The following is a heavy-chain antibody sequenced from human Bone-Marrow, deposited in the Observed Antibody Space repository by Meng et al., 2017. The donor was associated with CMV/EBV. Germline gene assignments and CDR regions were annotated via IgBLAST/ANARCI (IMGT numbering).Heavy chain of an antibody. J-gene: IGHJ4*02. V-gene: IGHV5-51*01. Sequence: KVSCKGSGYSFTSYWIGWVRQMPGKGLEWMGIIYPGDSDTRYSPSFQGQVTISADKSISTAYPQWSSLKASDTAMYYCASSVTTWYYFDYWGQGTLVTVSS. D-gene: IGHD4-11*01. CDR3: ASSVTTWYYFDY. CDR2: IYPGDSDT. CDR1: GYSFTSYW.